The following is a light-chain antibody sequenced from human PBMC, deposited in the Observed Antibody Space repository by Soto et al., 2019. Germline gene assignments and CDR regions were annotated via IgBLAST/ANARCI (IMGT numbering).Light chain of an antibody. J-gene: IGKJ1*01. CDR2: DAT. CDR3: QHRSNWPSWT. Sequence: ENVLTQSPGTLSLSPGERSTLSCRAIQSVGTYLAWYQHKPGQAPRLLIFDATKRATGIPARFSGSGSGTDFTLTISILEPEDFAVYYCQHRSNWPSWTFGEGTNVEIK. V-gene: IGKV3-11*01. CDR1: QSVGTY.